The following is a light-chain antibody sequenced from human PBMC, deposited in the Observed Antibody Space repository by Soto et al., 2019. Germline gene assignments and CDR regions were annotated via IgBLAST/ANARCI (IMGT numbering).Light chain of an antibody. Sequence: IILTQSPATLSVSPGARVTLSCRASHNIRDKLSRYQQKPGQAPRLLIYAASSMVTAVPARFSGSGSGTEFNLTISSLQSGDFAVYYCQQYSDWPRPFGGGTSLEIK. J-gene: IGKJ4*01. CDR2: AAS. V-gene: IGKV3-15*01. CDR3: QQYSDWPRP. CDR1: HNIRDK.